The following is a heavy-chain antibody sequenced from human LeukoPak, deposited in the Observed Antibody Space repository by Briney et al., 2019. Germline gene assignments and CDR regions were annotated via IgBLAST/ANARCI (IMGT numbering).Heavy chain of an antibody. V-gene: IGHV3-7*01. CDR2: IKQDGSEK. CDR3: ARDQYTNSGNWFDP. D-gene: IGHD7-27*01. Sequence: GGSLRLSCAASGFTFSSYWMSWVRQAPGKGLEWVANIKQDGSEKYYMDSVKGRFTISRDNAKNSLYLQMNSLRAEDTAVYYCARDQYTNSGNWFDPWGQGTLVTVSS. J-gene: IGHJ5*02. CDR1: GFTFSSYW.